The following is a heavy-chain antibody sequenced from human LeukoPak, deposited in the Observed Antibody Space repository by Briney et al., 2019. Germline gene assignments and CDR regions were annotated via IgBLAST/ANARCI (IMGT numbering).Heavy chain of an antibody. CDR1: GYTFTSYG. CDR2: ISAYNGNT. CDR3: ARRKGYDILTGYYPKFYYCYGMDV. D-gene: IGHD3-9*01. J-gene: IGHJ6*02. V-gene: IGHV1-18*01. Sequence: ASVNVSCKASGYTFTSYGISWVRQAPGQGLEWMGWISAYNGNTNYVQKLQGRVTMTTDTSTSTAYMELRSLRSDDTAVYYCARRKGYDILTGYYPKFYYCYGMDVWGQGTTVTVSS.